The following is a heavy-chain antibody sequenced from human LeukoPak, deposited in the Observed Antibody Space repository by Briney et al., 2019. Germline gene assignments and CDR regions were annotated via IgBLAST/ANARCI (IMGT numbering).Heavy chain of an antibody. D-gene: IGHD1-14*01. Sequence: SETLSLTCLVSGGSISSYYWSWIRQPPGKGLEWIGYIYYCGRTNYNPSLKSRVTISVDTSKNQFSLKLSSVTAADTAVYYCARDGKYYYNGMDVWGQGTTVTVSS. CDR3: ARDGKYYYNGMDV. J-gene: IGHJ6*02. CDR2: IYYCGRT. CDR1: GGSISSYY. V-gene: IGHV4-59*01.